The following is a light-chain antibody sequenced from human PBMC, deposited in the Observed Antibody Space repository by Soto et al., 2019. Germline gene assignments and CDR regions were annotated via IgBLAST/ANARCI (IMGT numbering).Light chain of an antibody. CDR1: QSVSSN. CDR3: QQYGRSPWT. J-gene: IGKJ1*01. Sequence: IVMTQSPATLSVSPGERATLSCRASQSVSSNLAWYKQKPGQAPRLLIFDASRRATGIPDRFSGSGSGTEFTLTISRLEPEDFEVYYCQQYGRSPWTFGQGTKVDIK. V-gene: IGKV3-20*01. CDR2: DAS.